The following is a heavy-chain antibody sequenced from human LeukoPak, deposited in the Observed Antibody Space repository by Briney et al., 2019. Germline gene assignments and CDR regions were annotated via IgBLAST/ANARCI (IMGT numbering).Heavy chain of an antibody. Sequence: SETLSLTCTVSGGSISSSSYYWGWIRQPPGKGLEWIGSIYYSGSTYYNPSLKSRVTISVDTSKNQFSLKLSSVTAADTAVYYCARERDYDSSGYTRRRAFDIWGQGTMVTVSS. CDR1: GGSISSSSYY. CDR3: ARERDYDSSGYTRRRAFDI. CDR2: IYYSGST. V-gene: IGHV4-39*02. D-gene: IGHD3-22*01. J-gene: IGHJ3*02.